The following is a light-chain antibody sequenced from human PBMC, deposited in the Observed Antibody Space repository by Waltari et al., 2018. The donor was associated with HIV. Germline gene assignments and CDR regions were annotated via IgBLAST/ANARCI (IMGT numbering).Light chain of an antibody. CDR2: DAL. CDR1: QDIWRY. V-gene: IGKV1-33*01. CDR3: QQYSHLPVT. Sequence: DIQMTQSPSSLSASVGDRVTLTCRASQDIWRYLNWYQQKPGRAPKLLIYDALNLETGVPSRFSGSGSGTDFTFTISSLQPEDFATYFCQQYSHLPVTFGPGTKVDVK. J-gene: IGKJ3*01.